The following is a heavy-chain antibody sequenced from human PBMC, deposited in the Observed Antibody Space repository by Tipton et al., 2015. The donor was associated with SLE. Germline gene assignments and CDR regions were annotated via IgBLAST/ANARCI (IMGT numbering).Heavy chain of an antibody. D-gene: IGHD3-22*01. CDR1: GYSISSGYY. CDR3: ARGGRITMIVTAFDI. Sequence: TLSLTCTVSGYSISSGYYWGWIRQPPGKGLEWIGSIYHSGSTYYNPSLKSRVTISVDTSKNQFSLKLSSVTAADTAVYYCARGGRITMIVTAFDIWGQGTTVTVSS. CDR2: IYHSGST. V-gene: IGHV4-38-2*02. J-gene: IGHJ3*02.